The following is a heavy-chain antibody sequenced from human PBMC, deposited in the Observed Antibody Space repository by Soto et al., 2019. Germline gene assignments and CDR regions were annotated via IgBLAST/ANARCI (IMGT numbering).Heavy chain of an antibody. CDR1: GYTFTRYD. CDR2: MNPNSGNT. V-gene: IGHV1-8*01. Sequence: ASVKVSCKASGYTFTRYDINWVRQATGQGLEWMGWMNPNSGNTGYAQKFQGRVTMTRNTSISTAYMELSSLRSEDTAVYYCARSTVAALGDDYWGQGTLVTVSS. J-gene: IGHJ4*02. CDR3: ARSTVAALGDDY. D-gene: IGHD2-15*01.